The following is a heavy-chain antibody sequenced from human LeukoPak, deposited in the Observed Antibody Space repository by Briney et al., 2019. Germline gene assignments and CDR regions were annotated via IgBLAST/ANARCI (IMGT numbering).Heavy chain of an antibody. J-gene: IGHJ6*03. V-gene: IGHV3-7*01. CDR2: IKQDGSEK. D-gene: IGHD3-9*01. CDR3: ARDPRYGILTDNYYYYMDV. Sequence: GGSLRLSCAASGFTFSSYWMSWVRQAPGKGLEWVANIKQDGSEKYYVDSVKGRFTISRDSAKNSLYLQMNSLRAEDTAVYYCARDPRYGILTDNYYYYMDVWGKGTTVTVSS. CDR1: GFTFSSYW.